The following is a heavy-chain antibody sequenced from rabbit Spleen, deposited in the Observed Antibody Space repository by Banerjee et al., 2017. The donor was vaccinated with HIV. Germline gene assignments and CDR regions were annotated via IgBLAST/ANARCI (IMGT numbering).Heavy chain of an antibody. Sequence: QGQLEESGGDLVKPGASLTLTCTASGFTLSSSYWIWWVRQAPGKGLEWIACIYAGSSGSTYSASWAKGRFTISKTSSTTVTLQMTSLTAADTATYFCARDTGTSFSSYGMDLWGQGTLVTVS. CDR2: IYAGSSGST. CDR1: GFTLSSSYW. J-gene: IGHJ6*01. CDR3: ARDTGTSFSSYGMDL. D-gene: IGHD8-1*01. V-gene: IGHV1S45*01.